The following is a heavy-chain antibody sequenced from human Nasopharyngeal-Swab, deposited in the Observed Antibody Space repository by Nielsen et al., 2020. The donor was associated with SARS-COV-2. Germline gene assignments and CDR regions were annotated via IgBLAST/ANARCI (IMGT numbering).Heavy chain of an antibody. V-gene: IGHV3-30*18. D-gene: IGHD2-15*01. Sequence: GESLKISCAASGSTFSSYGMHWVRQAPGKGLEWVAVISYDGSNKYYADSVKGRFTISRDNSKNTLYLQMNSLRAEDTAVYYCAKDIVVVVAATPFYYYGMDVWGQGTTVTVSS. CDR2: ISYDGSNK. CDR1: GSTFSSYG. J-gene: IGHJ6*02. CDR3: AKDIVVVVAATPFYYYGMDV.